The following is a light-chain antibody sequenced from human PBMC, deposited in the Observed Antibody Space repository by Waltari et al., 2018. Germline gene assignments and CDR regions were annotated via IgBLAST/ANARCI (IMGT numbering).Light chain of an antibody. CDR2: DTS. J-gene: IGLJ2*01. CDR3: LLSYNDVRSV. CDR1: TGAVPRGHY. V-gene: IGLV7-46*01. Sequence: QAVVTQEPSVTVSPGGTVTLTCGSTTGAVPRGHYPYWFQQKPGQAPRTLIFDTSHRHFWTPARFSGSLLGGKAALTLSGAQAEDEAEYYCLLSYNDVRSVFGGGTKLTVL.